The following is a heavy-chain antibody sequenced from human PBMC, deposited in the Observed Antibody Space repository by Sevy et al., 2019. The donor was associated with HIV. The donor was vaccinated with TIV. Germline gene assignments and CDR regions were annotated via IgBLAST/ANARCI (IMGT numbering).Heavy chain of an antibody. CDR2: IRSKVYGGTT. V-gene: IGHV3-49*03. J-gene: IGHJ4*02. D-gene: IGHD3-22*01. CDR1: GFTFGDYA. Sequence: GGSLRLSCTASGFTFGDYAMSWFRQAPGKGLEWVGFIRSKVYGGTTEYAASVKGRFTISRVDSKSIAYLQMNSLKTEDTAVYYCTRAAESYDSSGPRYWGQGTLVTVSS. CDR3: TRAAESYDSSGPRY.